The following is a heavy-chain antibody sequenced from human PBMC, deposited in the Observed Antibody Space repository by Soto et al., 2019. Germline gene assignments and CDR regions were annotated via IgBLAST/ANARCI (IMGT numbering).Heavy chain of an antibody. CDR3: AARYWDYYYYGMDV. V-gene: IGHV1-2*02. CDR2: INPNSGGT. Sequence: ASVKVSCKASGYTFTGYYMHWVRQAPGQGLEWMGWINPNSGGTNYAQKFQGRVTMTRDMSISTAYMELSRLRSDDTAVYYCAARYWDYYYYGMDVWGQGTTVTVSS. D-gene: IGHD1-20*01. CDR1: GYTFTGYY. J-gene: IGHJ6*02.